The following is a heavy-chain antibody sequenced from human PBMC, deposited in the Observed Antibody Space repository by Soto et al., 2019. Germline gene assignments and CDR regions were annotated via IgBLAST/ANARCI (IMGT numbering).Heavy chain of an antibody. CDR1: GGSISSYY. V-gene: IGHV4-59*12. Sequence: SETLSLTCTVSGGSISSYYWNWIRQPPGKGLEWIGYIYYSGSTKYNPSLKSRVTISRDNSKNTLYLQMNSLRAEDTAVYYCAKDQGGIDYWGQGTLVTVSS. CDR3: AKDQGGIDY. J-gene: IGHJ4*02. CDR2: IYYSGST.